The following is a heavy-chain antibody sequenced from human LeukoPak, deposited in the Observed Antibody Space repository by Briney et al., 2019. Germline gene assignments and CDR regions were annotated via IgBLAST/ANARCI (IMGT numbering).Heavy chain of an antibody. CDR2: IYYSGST. CDR3: VEIFGPS. D-gene: IGHD3-3*01. CDR1: GGSISSSSYY. V-gene: IGHV4-39*01. J-gene: IGHJ5*02. Sequence: SETLSLTCTVSGGSISSSSYYWGWIRQPPGKGLEWIGSIYYSGSTYYNPSLKSRVTISVDTSKNQFSLKLSSVTAADTAVYYCVEIFGPSWGQGTLVTVSS.